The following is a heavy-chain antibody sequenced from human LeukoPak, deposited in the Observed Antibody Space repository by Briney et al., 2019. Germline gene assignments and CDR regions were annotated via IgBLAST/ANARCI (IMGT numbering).Heavy chain of an antibody. Sequence: PSETLSLTCTVSGGSISSSSYYWGWIRQPPGKGLEWIGSIYYSGSTYYNPSLKSRVTISVDTSKNQFSLKLSSVTAADTAVYYCARDVKGSSWNGNYFDYWGQGTLVTVSS. V-gene: IGHV4-39*07. CDR2: IYYSGST. CDR1: GGSISSSSYY. D-gene: IGHD6-13*01. CDR3: ARDVKGSSWNGNYFDY. J-gene: IGHJ4*02.